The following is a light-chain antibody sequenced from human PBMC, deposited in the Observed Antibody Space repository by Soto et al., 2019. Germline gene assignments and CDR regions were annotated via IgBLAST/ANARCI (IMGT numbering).Light chain of an antibody. Sequence: DIVMTQSPDSLAVSLGERATINCKSSQSVLYSSNNKNYLAWYQQKPGQPPKLLIYWASTRESGVPDRFSCSWSGTDFTLTISSLQAEDVAVYYCQQYYDAPQNFGQGTKVEIK. V-gene: IGKV4-1*01. CDR2: WAS. CDR1: QSVLYSSNNKNY. J-gene: IGKJ1*01. CDR3: QQYYDAPQN.